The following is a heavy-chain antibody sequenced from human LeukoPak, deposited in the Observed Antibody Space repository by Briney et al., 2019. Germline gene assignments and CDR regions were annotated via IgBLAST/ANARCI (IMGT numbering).Heavy chain of an antibody. D-gene: IGHD6-19*01. CDR1: GGSISSYY. V-gene: IGHV4-59*08. CDR3: ARLKGSGWYGGYYFDY. J-gene: IGHJ4*02. Sequence: PSETLSLTCTVSGGSISSYYWSWIRQPPGKGLEWTGYIYYSGSTNYNPSLKSRVTISVDTSKNQFSLRLSSVTAADTAVYYCARLKGSGWYGGYYFDYWGQGTLVTVSS. CDR2: IYYSGST.